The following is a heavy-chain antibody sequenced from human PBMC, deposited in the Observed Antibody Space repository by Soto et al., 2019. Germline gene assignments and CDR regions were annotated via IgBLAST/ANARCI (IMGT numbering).Heavy chain of an antibody. CDR1: ADSITSDNW. Sequence: SETLSLTCAVSADSITSDNWWTWVRQPPGKGLEWIGEIYHSGSTNRNPSLKNRATISVDKSKNHFSLDLRSVTAADTAVYYCARARGARYFDYWGQGTLVTVSS. V-gene: IGHV4-4*02. CDR2: IYHSGST. CDR3: ARARGARYFDY. J-gene: IGHJ4*02. D-gene: IGHD2-15*01.